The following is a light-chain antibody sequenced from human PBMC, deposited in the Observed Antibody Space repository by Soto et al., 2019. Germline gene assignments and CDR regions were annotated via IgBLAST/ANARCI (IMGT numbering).Light chain of an antibody. CDR3: RQRSNWPGT. CDR1: QSVRSS. J-gene: IGKJ1*01. CDR2: DAS. Sequence: EIVMTQSPATLSLSPGERATLSCRASQSVRSSLAWYQQQPGQAPRLLIYDASNRATGIPARFSGSGSGTDFTLTINSLEPKDFAVYYCRQRSNWPGTFGQGTKVDI. V-gene: IGKV3-11*01.